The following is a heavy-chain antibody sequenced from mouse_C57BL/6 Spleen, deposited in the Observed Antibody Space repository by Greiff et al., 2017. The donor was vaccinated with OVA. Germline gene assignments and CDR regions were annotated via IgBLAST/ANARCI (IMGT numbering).Heavy chain of an antibody. Sequence: VQLQQSGAELARPGASVKMSCKASGYTFTSYTTHWVKQRPGQGLEWIGYINPSSGYTKYNQKFKDKATLTADKSSSTAYMQLSSLTSEDSAVDNCARWGSNYEDYWGQGTTLTVSS. J-gene: IGHJ2*01. CDR3: ARWGSNYEDY. CDR1: GYTFTSYT. CDR2: INPSSGYT. D-gene: IGHD2-5*01. V-gene: IGHV1-4*01.